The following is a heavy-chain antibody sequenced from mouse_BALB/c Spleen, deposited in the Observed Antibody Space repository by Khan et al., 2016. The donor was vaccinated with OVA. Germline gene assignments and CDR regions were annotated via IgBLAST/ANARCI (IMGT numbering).Heavy chain of an antibody. V-gene: IGHV1-81*01. J-gene: IGHJ2*01. D-gene: IGHD2-3*01. CDR1: GYTLTYYV. CDR3: ARGDGYYVYFDY. CDR2: IYPGSDNA. Sequence: QMQLEESGPELVKPGASVKMSCKASGYTLTYYVITWVKQRTGQGLEWIGEIYPGSDNAYYNERFKGKATLTADKSSNTTHMQLSSLTSEDSAVYFCARGDGYYVYFDYWGQGTTLTVSS.